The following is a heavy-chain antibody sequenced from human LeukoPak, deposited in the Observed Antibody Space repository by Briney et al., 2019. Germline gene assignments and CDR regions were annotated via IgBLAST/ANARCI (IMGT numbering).Heavy chain of an antibody. CDR3: ARGDFWSGYYFDY. CDR1: GGSISSYY. J-gene: IGHJ4*02. CDR2: IYYSGST. V-gene: IGHV4-59*08. D-gene: IGHD3-3*01. Sequence: SETLSLTCTVSGGSISSYYWSWLRQPPGKGLEWIGYIYYSGSTNYNPSLKSRVTISVDTSKNQFSLKLSSVTAADTAVYYCARGDFWSGYYFDYWGQGTLVTVSS.